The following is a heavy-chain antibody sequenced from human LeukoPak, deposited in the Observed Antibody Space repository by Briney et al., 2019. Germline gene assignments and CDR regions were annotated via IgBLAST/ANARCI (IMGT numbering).Heavy chain of an antibody. V-gene: IGHV3-23*01. J-gene: IGHJ4*02. CDR2: ISGSGGST. CDR3: AKDSTYYYDGSGYYYFDY. D-gene: IGHD3-22*01. CDR1: GFTFSSYG. Sequence: GGSLRLSCAASGFTFSSYGMSWVRQAPGKGLEWVSAISGSGGSTYYADSVKGRFTISRDNSKNTLYLQMNSLRAEDTAVYYCAKDSTYYYDGSGYYYFDYWGQGTLVTVSS.